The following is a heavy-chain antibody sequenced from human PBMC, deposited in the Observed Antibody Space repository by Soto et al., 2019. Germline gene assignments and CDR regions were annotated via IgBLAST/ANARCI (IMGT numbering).Heavy chain of an antibody. CDR3: TRDRPYSSSWYDY. D-gene: IGHD6-13*01. J-gene: IGHJ4*02. CDR1: GFTFGDYA. CDR2: IRSKAYGGTT. V-gene: IGHV3-49*04. Sequence: GGSLRLSCTASGFTFGDYAMSWVRQAPGKGLEWVGFIRSKAYGGTTEYAASVKGRFTISRDDSKSIAYLQMNSLKTEDTAVYYCTRDRPYSSSWYDYWGQGTLVTVSS.